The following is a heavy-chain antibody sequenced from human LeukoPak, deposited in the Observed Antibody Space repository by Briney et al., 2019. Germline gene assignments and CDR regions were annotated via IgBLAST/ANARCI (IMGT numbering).Heavy chain of an antibody. CDR1: GFTFSSYA. CDR3: ASLHSPGTLRGHFDY. J-gene: IGHJ4*02. V-gene: IGHV3-74*01. Sequence: GGSLRLSCAASGFTFSSYAMSWVRQAPGKGLVWVSRINSDGSSTSYADSVKGRFTISRDSSKNTLYLQMNSLSAEDTAVYYCASLHSPGTLRGHFDYWGQGTLVTVSS. D-gene: IGHD1-1*01. CDR2: INSDGSST.